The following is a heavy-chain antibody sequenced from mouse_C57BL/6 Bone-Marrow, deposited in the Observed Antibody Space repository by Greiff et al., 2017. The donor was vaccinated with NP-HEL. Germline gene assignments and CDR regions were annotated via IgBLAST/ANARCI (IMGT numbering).Heavy chain of an antibody. J-gene: IGHJ4*01. Sequence: VQLQQSGAELARPGASVKLSCKASGYTFTSYGISWVKQRTGQGLEWIGEIYPRSGNTYYNEKFKGKATLTADKSSSTAYMELRSLTSEDSAVYFCARPLYYYGSHMDYWGQGTSVTVSS. CDR3: ARPLYYYGSHMDY. CDR1: GYTFTSYG. CDR2: IYPRSGNT. D-gene: IGHD1-1*01. V-gene: IGHV1-81*01.